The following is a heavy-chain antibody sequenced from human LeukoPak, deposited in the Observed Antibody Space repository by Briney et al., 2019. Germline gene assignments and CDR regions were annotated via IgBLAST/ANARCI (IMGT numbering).Heavy chain of an antibody. CDR3: ARIPYYDFWSGYYYDY. CDR2: ISSSGSTI. J-gene: IGHJ4*02. CDR1: GFTFSDYY. V-gene: IGHV3-11*01. D-gene: IGHD3-3*01. Sequence: GGSLRLSCAASGFTFSDYYMSWIRQAPGKGLERVSYISSSGSTIYYADSAKGRFTISRDNAKNSLYLQMNSLRAEDTAVYYCARIPYYDFWSGYYYDYWGQGTLVTVSS.